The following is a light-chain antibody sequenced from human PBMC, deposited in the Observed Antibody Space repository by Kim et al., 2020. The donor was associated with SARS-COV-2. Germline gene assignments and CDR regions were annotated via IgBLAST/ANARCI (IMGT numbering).Light chain of an antibody. V-gene: IGLV6-57*01. J-gene: IGLJ3*02. CDR1: SGSIASNY. CDR2: EDN. CDR3: QSYDSSNLWV. Sequence: TVTISCPRTSGSIASNYVQWYQQRPGSSPTTVIYEDNQRPSGVPDRFSGSIDSSSNSASLTISGLKTEDEADYYCQSYDSSNLWVFGGGTQLTVL.